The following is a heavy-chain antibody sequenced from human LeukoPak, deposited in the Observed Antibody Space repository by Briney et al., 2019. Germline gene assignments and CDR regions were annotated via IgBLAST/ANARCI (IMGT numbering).Heavy chain of an antibody. Sequence: PSQTLSLTCTVSGGSISGYYWSWIRQPPGKGLEWIGYVYYNGNTDYNPSLKSRVTISVDTSKNQFSLRLSSVTAADTAVYYCARALYSSGWCYFDYWGQGTLVTVSS. CDR1: GGSISGYY. D-gene: IGHD6-19*01. CDR2: VYYNGNT. CDR3: ARALYSSGWCYFDY. V-gene: IGHV4-59*01. J-gene: IGHJ4*02.